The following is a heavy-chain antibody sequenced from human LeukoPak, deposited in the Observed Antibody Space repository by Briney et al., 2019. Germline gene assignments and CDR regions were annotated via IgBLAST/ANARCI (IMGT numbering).Heavy chain of an antibody. D-gene: IGHD3-22*01. CDR1: GFTFSNAW. J-gene: IGHJ4*02. Sequence: GGSLRLSCAASGFTFSNAWMSWVRQAPGEGLEWVGRIKSKTDGGTTDYAAPVKGRFTISRDNSKNTLYLQMNSLRPEDTAVYYCARGLAYYYDSSAYFLDYWGQGTLVTVSS. CDR3: ARGLAYYYDSSAYFLDY. CDR2: IKSKTDGGTT. V-gene: IGHV3-15*01.